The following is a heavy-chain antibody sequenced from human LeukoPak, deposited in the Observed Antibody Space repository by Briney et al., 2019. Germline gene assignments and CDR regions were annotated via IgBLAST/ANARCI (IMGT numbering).Heavy chain of an antibody. CDR3: ARGQIVVPAAIYYYYYMDV. J-gene: IGHJ6*03. CDR1: GYTFTSYD. D-gene: IGHD2-2*01. V-gene: IGHV1-8*01. Sequence: ASVKVSCKASGYTFTSYDINWVRQAPGQGLEWMGWMNPNSGNTGYAQKFQGRVTMTRNTSISTAYMELSSLRSEDTAVYYCARGQIVVPAAIYYYYYMDVWGKGTTVTVSS. CDR2: MNPNSGNT.